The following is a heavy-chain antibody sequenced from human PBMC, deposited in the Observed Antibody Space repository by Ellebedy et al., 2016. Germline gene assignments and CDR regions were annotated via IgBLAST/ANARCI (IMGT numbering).Heavy chain of an antibody. Sequence: GGSLRLSCAAPGLPLSSYWMSWVRQAPGKGLEWVAHITEDGSDTYYVDSVKGRFPISRDNAKNSLYLDINSLRAEDTAVYHCALRGEGDKKGAFESWGQGTLLTVSS. CDR3: ALRGEGDKKGAFES. J-gene: IGHJ4*02. V-gene: IGHV3-7*03. D-gene: IGHD1-26*01. CDR1: GLPLSSYW. CDR2: ITEDGSDT.